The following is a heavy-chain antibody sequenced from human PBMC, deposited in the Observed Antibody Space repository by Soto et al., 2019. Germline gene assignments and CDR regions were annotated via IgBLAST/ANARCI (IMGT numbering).Heavy chain of an antibody. V-gene: IGHV3-23*01. J-gene: IGHJ4*02. CDR1: GFTFSAYA. Sequence: EVQLLESGGGLVQPGGSLRLSCAASGFTFSAYAMSWVRQAPGKGLEWVSAITGTSPSTYYADSVQGRFSISTDSASKTLFLQMNTLRAEDTAVYFCAIRIFGVEYWGQGTLVTVSS. D-gene: IGHD3-3*01. CDR3: AIRIFGVEY. CDR2: ITGTSPST.